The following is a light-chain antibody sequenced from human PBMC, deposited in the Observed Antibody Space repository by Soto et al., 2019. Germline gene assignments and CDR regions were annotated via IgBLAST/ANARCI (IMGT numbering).Light chain of an antibody. CDR2: GAS. CDR1: QSITSAY. V-gene: IGKV3-20*01. Sequence: EIVLTQSPGTLSLSPGARATLSCTASQSITSAYLAWYQQKPGQSPRLLIFGASTRATGIPDKFSGSGSGTDFTLTIGRLEPDDFAVYYCQHYGSPITFGPGTKLEI. J-gene: IGKJ3*01. CDR3: QHYGSPIT.